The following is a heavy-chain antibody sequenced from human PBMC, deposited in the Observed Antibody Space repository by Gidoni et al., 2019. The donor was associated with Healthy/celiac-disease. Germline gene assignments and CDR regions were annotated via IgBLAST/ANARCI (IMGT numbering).Heavy chain of an antibody. J-gene: IGHJ3*02. CDR1: GFTFSNAW. V-gene: IGHV3-15*01. D-gene: IGHD2-21*02. Sequence: EVQLVESGGGLVKPGGSLRLSCAASGFTFSNAWMSWVRQAPGKGLEWVGRIKSKTDGGTTDYAAPVKGRFTISRDDSKNTLYLQMNSLKTEDTAVYYCTTAVSRTVVTPDAFDIWGQGTMVTVSS. CDR3: TTAVSRTVVTPDAFDI. CDR2: IKSKTDGGTT.